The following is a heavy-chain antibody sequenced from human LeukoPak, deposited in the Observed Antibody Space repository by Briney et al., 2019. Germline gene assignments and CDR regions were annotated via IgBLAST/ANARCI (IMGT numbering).Heavy chain of an antibody. CDR1: EFTFSSYA. Sequence: GGSLRLSCAASEFTFSSYAMSWVRQAPGKGLEWVSAISGSGGSTYYADSVKGRFTISRDNSKNTLYLQMNSLRAEDTAVYYCARDYYDSRGYYGMDVWGQGTTVTVSS. J-gene: IGHJ6*02. CDR3: ARDYYDSRGYYGMDV. D-gene: IGHD3-22*01. CDR2: ISGSGGST. V-gene: IGHV3-23*01.